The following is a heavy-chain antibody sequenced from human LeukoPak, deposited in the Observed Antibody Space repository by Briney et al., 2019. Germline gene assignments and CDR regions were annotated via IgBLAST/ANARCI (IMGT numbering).Heavy chain of an antibody. V-gene: IGHV5-51*01. Sequence: GESLKISCKGYGYSFTSYWIGWVRQMPGKGLEWMGIIYPGDSDTRYSPSFQGQVTISADKSISTAYLQWSSLKASDTAMYYCARPGIAAAGTFPDAFDIWGQGTMVTVSS. CDR1: GYSFTSYW. CDR2: IYPGDSDT. J-gene: IGHJ3*02. CDR3: ARPGIAAAGTFPDAFDI. D-gene: IGHD6-13*01.